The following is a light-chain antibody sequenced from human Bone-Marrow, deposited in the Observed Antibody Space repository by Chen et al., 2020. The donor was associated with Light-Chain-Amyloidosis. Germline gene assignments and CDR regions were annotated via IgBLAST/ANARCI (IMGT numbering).Light chain of an antibody. J-gene: IGKJ4*01. CDR3: QQYGTSPLT. CDR1: QTISSNY. V-gene: IGKV3-20*01. CDR2: GSC. Sequence: EIVLTQPPGTLSLSPGEGANLSCRASQTISSNYLTWYQQKFGQAPRLLIDGSCSSATVIPDRFTGSGSGTDFTLTINRLEPEDFAMYYCQQYGTSPLTFGGGTKVEIK.